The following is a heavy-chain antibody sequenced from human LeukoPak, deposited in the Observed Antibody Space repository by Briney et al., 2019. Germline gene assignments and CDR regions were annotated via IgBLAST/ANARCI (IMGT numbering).Heavy chain of an antibody. J-gene: IGHJ6*03. D-gene: IGHD5-18*01. CDR2: IYHSGST. Sequence: PSQTLSLTCTVSGGSISSGGYYWSWIRQPPGKGLEWIGYIYHSGSTYYNPSLKSRVTISVDRSKNQFSLKLSSVTAADTAVYYCARHPERGYSYGYMDYYYYMDVWGKGTTVTVSS. CDR1: GGSISSGGYY. V-gene: IGHV4-30-2*01. CDR3: ARHPERGYSYGYMDYYYYMDV.